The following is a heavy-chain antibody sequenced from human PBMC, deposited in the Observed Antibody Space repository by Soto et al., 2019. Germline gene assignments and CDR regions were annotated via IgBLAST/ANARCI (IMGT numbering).Heavy chain of an antibody. V-gene: IGHV3-33*08. CDR2: IWFDGSND. J-gene: IGHJ4*02. CDR3: ARDISRYYFDY. D-gene: IGHD2-15*01. CDR1: GFSFNRHA. Sequence: PGGSLRLSCAASGFSFNRHAMHWVRQAPGKGLEWVALIWFDGSNDYYAESVKGRFTISRDNSKNTLYLQMNILRAEDTAVYYCARDISRYYFDYWGQGTLVTVSS.